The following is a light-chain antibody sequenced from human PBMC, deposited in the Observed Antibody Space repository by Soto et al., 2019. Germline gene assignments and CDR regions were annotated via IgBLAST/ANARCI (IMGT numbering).Light chain of an antibody. CDR2: DAS. V-gene: IGKV3-11*01. J-gene: IGKJ4*01. CDR1: QSVSSY. Sequence: EIVLTQSPATLSLSPGERATLSCRASQSVSSYLAWYQQKPGQAPRLLIYDASNRATGIPARFSGSGSGTDFTLTIRSLYPEHFAVYYFHHRQLTFGGGTKVEIK. CDR3: HHRQLT.